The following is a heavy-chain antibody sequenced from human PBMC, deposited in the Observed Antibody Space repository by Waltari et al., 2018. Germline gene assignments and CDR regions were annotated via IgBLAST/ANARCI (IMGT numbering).Heavy chain of an antibody. CDR2: ISGGCHNP. J-gene: IGHJ5*02. V-gene: IGHV3-23*01. D-gene: IGHD3-10*01. CDR3: TKQPRYDSAGGERHFDT. Sequence: EVQLLESGGDLILPGGSLRLSCAASGFTFSNYAMSWVRQAPGKGLEWVCAISGGCHNPYYADSVRGRFTISRDNSENVVHLQMDSLRAADTALYDCTKQPRYDSAGGERHFDTWGQGTLVTVSS. CDR1: GFTFSNYA.